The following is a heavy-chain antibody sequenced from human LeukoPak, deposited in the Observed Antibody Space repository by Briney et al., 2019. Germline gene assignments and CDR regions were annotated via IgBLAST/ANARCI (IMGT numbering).Heavy chain of an antibody. D-gene: IGHD5-18*01. Sequence: GGSLRLSCAASGFTVSSNYMSWVRQAPGKGLEWVSVIYSGGSTYYADSVKGRFTISRHNSKNTLYLQMNSLRAEDTAVYYCARGGVDTAMVWFDYWGQGTLVTVSS. J-gene: IGHJ4*02. CDR1: GFTVSSNY. CDR2: IYSGGST. CDR3: ARGGVDTAMVWFDY. V-gene: IGHV3-53*04.